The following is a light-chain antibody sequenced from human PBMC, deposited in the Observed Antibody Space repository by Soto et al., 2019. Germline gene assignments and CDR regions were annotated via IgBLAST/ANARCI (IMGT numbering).Light chain of an antibody. CDR2: SNN. J-gene: IGLJ2*01. Sequence: QPVLTQPPSASGTPGQRVTISCSGSGSNIGGTNYAYWYQQLPGAAPKLLMHSNNLRPSGVPERISGSKSGTSASLAISGLRSDDEAVYYCASWDDRLGAVIFGGGTKLTVL. CDR1: GSNIGGTNY. CDR3: ASWDDRLGAVI. V-gene: IGLV1-47*02.